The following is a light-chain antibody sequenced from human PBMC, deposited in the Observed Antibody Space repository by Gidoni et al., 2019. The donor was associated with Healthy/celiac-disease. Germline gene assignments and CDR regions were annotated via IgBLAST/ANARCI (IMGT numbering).Light chain of an antibody. CDR3: QHRSNWHS. CDR1: QSASRY. V-gene: IGKV3-11*01. J-gene: IGKJ2*03. Sequence: DIVLTPSPAALYLSPGERHTLSFRASQSASRYLAWYQQKPGQAPRLIIYDAYNRATGIPARFSGSGSGTDLTLTISSLEPEDFAVYYCQHRSNWHSFGEGTKLEIK. CDR2: DAY.